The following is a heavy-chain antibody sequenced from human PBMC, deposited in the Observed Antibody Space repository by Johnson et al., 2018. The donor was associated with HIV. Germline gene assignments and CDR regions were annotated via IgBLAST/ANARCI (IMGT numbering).Heavy chain of an antibody. Sequence: VQLVESGGDLVQPGGSLRLSCAASGLTVSSSYMSWVRQAPGKGLEWVSVIYSGGGTYYVDSVKGRFTISRENAKNSLYLQMNSLRAGDTAVYYCARVTHSYGYWGAFDIWGQGTMVTVSS. CDR3: ARVTHSYGYWGAFDI. D-gene: IGHD5-18*01. J-gene: IGHJ3*02. V-gene: IGHV3-66*01. CDR1: GLTVSSSY. CDR2: IYSGGGT.